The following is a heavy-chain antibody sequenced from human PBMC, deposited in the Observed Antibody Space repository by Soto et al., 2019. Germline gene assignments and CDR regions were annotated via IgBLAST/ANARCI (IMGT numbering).Heavy chain of an antibody. CDR3: ARGSVAGYYPTNWFDP. V-gene: IGHV3-21*01. D-gene: IGHD3-9*01. Sequence: KAGGSLRLSCAASGFTFSSYSMNWVRQAPGKGLEWVSSISSSSSYIYYADSVKGRFTISRDNAKNSLYLQMNSLRAEDTAVYYCARGSVAGYYPTNWFDPWGQGTLVTVSS. CDR1: GFTFSSYS. CDR2: ISSSSSYI. J-gene: IGHJ5*02.